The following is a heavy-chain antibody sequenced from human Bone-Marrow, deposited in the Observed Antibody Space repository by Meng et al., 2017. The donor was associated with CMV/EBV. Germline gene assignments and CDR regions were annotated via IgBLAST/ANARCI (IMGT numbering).Heavy chain of an antibody. CDR2: ISAYNGNT. V-gene: IGHV1-18*01. CDR3: ARDSITIFGVVTDY. D-gene: IGHD3-3*01. CDR1: GFTFISYG. J-gene: IGHJ4*02. Sequence: ASVKVSCKASGFTFISYGISWVRQAPGQGLEWMGWISAYNGNTNYAQKLQGRVTLTTDTSTSTAYMELRSLRSDDTAVYYCARDSITIFGVVTDYWGQGTLVTVSS.